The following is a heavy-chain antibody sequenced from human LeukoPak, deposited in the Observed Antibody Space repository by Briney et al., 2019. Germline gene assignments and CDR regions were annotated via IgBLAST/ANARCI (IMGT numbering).Heavy chain of an antibody. CDR1: GFTFSSYD. V-gene: IGHV3-13*04. CDR2: IDTAGDT. CDR3: ARGSRGYPPDY. J-gene: IGHJ4*02. D-gene: IGHD1-1*01. Sequence: PGGSLRLSCAASGFTFSSYDFHWVRQAPGKGLEWVSAIDTAGDTYYSGSVKGRFTISRENAKNSLYLQMNSLRAGDTAVYYCARGSRGYPPDYWGQGTLVTVSS.